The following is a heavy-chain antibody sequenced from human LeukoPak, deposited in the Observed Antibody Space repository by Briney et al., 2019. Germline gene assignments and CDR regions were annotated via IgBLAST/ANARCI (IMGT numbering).Heavy chain of an antibody. V-gene: IGHV1-2*02. Sequence: ASVKVSCKASGYSFTGYYMHWVRQAPGQGLEWMGWINGNSGGTNYAQKFQGRVTMTRDTSISTAYMELNRLRSDDTAVYYCAREVNAVTDAFDIWGQGTMVTVPS. CDR2: INGNSGGT. D-gene: IGHD2-21*01. CDR1: GYSFTGYY. J-gene: IGHJ3*02. CDR3: AREVNAVTDAFDI.